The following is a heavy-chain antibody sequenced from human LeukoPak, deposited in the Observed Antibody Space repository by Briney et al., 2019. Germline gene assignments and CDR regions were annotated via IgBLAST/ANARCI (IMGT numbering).Heavy chain of an antibody. CDR2: INHSGST. CDR3: ARGGYSYLGYYFDY. CDR1: GGSFSGYY. V-gene: IGHV4-34*01. Sequence: PSETLSLTCAVYGGSFSGYYWSWIRQPPGKGLEWIGEINHSGSTNYNPSIKSRVTISVDTSKNQFSLKLSSVTAADTAVYYCARGGYSYLGYYFDYWGQGTLVTVSS. D-gene: IGHD5-18*01. J-gene: IGHJ4*02.